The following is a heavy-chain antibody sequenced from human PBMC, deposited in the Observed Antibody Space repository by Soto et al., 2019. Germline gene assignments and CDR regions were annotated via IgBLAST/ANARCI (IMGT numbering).Heavy chain of an antibody. Sequence: ASVKVSCKASGYTFTSYAMHWVRQAPGQRLEWMGWINAGNGNTKYSQKFQGGVTITRDTSASTAYMELSSLRSEDTAAYYCARDSCDIVVVPAAMEGIDYWGQGTLVTVSS. D-gene: IGHD2-2*01. CDR3: ARDSCDIVVVPAAMEGIDY. V-gene: IGHV1-3*01. J-gene: IGHJ4*02. CDR1: GYTFTSYA. CDR2: INAGNGNT.